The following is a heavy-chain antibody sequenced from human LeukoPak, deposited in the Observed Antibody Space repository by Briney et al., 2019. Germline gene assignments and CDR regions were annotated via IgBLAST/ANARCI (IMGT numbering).Heavy chain of an antibody. D-gene: IGHD2-21*02. CDR1: GFTVSRNH. CDR3: ARDRHCAGACPPGNFQH. Sequence: GGSLRLSCVASGFTVSRNHMSGVRQAPGKGLEGVSGLDSGRKKSYPESVKGRLTISRDKSKNTLYLQMNSLRSDDTAVYYCARDRHCAGACPPGNFQHWGQGTLVLVSS. CDR2: LDSGRKK. V-gene: IGHV3-66*01. J-gene: IGHJ1*01.